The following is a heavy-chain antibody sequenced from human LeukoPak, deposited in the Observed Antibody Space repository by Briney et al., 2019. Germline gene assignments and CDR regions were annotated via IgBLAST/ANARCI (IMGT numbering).Heavy chain of an antibody. CDR3: ARDRLGYYGSGSYVFDY. D-gene: IGHD3-10*01. V-gene: IGHV4-4*07. Sequence: SETLSLTCAVYGGSFSGYYWSWIRQPAGRGLEWIGRIYTSGSTNYNPSLKGRVTISVDTSKNQFSLKLSSVTAADTAVYYCARDRLGYYGSGSYVFDYWGQGTLVTVSS. J-gene: IGHJ4*02. CDR1: GGSFSGYY. CDR2: IYTSGST.